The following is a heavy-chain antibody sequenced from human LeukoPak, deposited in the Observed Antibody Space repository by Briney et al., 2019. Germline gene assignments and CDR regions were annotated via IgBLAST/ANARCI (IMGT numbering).Heavy chain of an antibody. CDR2: VPFDGSNK. Sequence: TGGSLRLSCIATGFTFSSYGLNWVRQAPGKGLEWVAFVPFDGSNKYYADSVKGRFTISRDNSKNTLYLAMNAVRRDDSALHYCAKGDYAGTLDSWGQGTLVTVSS. J-gene: IGHJ4*02. CDR3: AKGDYAGTLDS. V-gene: IGHV3-30*02. D-gene: IGHD3-16*01. CDR1: GFTFSSYG.